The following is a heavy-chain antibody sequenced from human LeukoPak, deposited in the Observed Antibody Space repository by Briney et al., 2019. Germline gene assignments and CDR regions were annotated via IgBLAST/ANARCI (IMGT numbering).Heavy chain of an antibody. J-gene: IGHJ4*02. CDR1: GYSFISYF. CDR3: ARDYYGSGSYYFPLDY. D-gene: IGHD3-10*01. CDR2: INPSGGST. Sequence: GASVKASCKASGYSFISYFMHWVRQAPGQGLEWMGIINPSGGSTSYAQKFQGRVTMTRDTSTSTVYMELSSLRSEDTAVYYCARDYYGSGSYYFPLDYWGQGTLVTVSS. V-gene: IGHV1-46*01.